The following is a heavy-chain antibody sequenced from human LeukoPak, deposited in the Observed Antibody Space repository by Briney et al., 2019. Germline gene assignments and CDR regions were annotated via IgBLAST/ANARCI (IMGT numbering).Heavy chain of an antibody. V-gene: IGHV4-34*10. D-gene: IGHD3-10*01. Sequence: SETLSLTCAVYGGSFSGYYWSWIRQPPGKTLEWIGWINHRGTTKYSPSLESRVTLSVDTSKNQFSLRLTSVTAADTAVYYCARHFPSGTYPLDYWGQGILVTVSS. CDR1: GGSFSGYY. J-gene: IGHJ4*02. CDR3: ARHFPSGTYPLDY. CDR2: INHRGTT.